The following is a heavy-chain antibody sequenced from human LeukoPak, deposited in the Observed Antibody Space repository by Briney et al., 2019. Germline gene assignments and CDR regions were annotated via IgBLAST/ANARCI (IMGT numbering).Heavy chain of an antibody. CDR2: IIPIFGTA. D-gene: IGHD3-10*01. V-gene: IGHV1-69*13. Sequence: GASVKVSCKASGGTFSSYAISWVRQAPGQGLEWMGGIIPIFGTANYAQKFQGRVTITADESTSTAYMELSSLRSEDTAVYYCATGPPRGDTMVRGVMAYIDYWGQGTLVTVSS. CDR3: ATGPPRGDTMVRGVMAYIDY. CDR1: GGTFSSYA. J-gene: IGHJ4*02.